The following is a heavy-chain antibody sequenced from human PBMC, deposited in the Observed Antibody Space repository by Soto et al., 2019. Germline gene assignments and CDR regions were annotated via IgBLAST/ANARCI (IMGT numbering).Heavy chain of an antibody. J-gene: IGHJ4*02. CDR1: GYTFTSYG. Sequence: GASVKVSCKASGYTFTSYGISWVRQAPGQGLEWMGWISAYNGNTNYAQKLQGRVTMTTDTSTSTAYMELRSLRSDDTAVYYCARDRFLEWSHYFDYWGQGTLVTVSS. D-gene: IGHD3-3*01. CDR2: ISAYNGNT. V-gene: IGHV1-18*01. CDR3: ARDRFLEWSHYFDY.